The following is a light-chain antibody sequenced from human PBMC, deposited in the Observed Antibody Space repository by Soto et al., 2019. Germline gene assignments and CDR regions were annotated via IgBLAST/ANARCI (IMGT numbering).Light chain of an antibody. CDR1: SSNIGAGYD. J-gene: IGLJ2*01. Sequence: QSVLTQPPSVSGGPGQRVTISCTGSSSNIGAGYDVHWYQQLPGTAPKLLIYGNSNRPSGVPDRFSGSKSGTSASLAITGLQAEDEADYYCQSYDSSLSAYVVFGGGTKVTVL. CDR3: QSYDSSLSAYVV. CDR2: GNS. V-gene: IGLV1-40*01.